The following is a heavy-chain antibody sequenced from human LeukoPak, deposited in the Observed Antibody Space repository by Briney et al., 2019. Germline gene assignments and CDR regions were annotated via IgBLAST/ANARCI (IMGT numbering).Heavy chain of an antibody. CDR2: ISSSSSYI. J-gene: IGHJ4*02. V-gene: IGHV3-21*01. CDR3: AKEQLLWFGESLDY. CDR1: GFTFSSYS. Sequence: GGSLRLSCAASGFTFSSYSMNWVRQAPGKGLEWVSSISSSSSYIYYADSVKGRFTISRDNAKNSLYLQMNSLRAEDTAVYYCAKEQLLWFGESLDYWGQGTLVTVSS. D-gene: IGHD3-10*01.